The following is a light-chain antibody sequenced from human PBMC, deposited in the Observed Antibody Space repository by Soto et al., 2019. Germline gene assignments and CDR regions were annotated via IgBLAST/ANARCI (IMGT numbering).Light chain of an antibody. CDR2: GAS. J-gene: IGKJ4*01. Sequence: DIVMTQSPATLSVSPGERATLSCRASQSVSSRLAWYQQKPGQAPRLLIYGASTRATGIPARFSGSGSGTEFTLTISSLQSEDFALYYCQQYNSWPLTFGGGTQVEIK. CDR3: QQYNSWPLT. V-gene: IGKV3-15*01. CDR1: QSVSSR.